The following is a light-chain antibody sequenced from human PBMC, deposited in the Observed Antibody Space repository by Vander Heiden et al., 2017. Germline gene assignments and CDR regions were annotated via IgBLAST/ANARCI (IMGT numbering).Light chain of an antibody. Sequence: SSELTQPPSVSMSPGQTARITFSGDALPKQYAYWYQQKPGQAPVLVIYKDSERPSGIPERFSGSSSGTTVTLTSSGVQAEDEADYYCQSADSSGTYYVFGTGTKVTVL. CDR1: ALPKQY. CDR3: QSADSSGTYYV. CDR2: KDS. J-gene: IGLJ1*01. V-gene: IGLV3-25*03.